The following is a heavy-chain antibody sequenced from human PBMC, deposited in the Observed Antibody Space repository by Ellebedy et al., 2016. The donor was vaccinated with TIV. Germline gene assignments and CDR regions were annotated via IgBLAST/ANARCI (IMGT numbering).Heavy chain of an antibody. CDR2: INPNSGGA. D-gene: IGHD3/OR15-3a*01. J-gene: IGHJ1*01. CDR3: ASLYKFGIGLRH. CDR1: GYTFXRYY. Sequence: AASVKVSCKASGYTFXRYYLPXVRHXPGRGLXWIGWINPNSGGANYAQKFQCRVTMTRDTSISTAYMELSSLTSDDTAVYYCASLYKFGIGLRHWGQGTLVTVSS. V-gene: IGHV1-2*02.